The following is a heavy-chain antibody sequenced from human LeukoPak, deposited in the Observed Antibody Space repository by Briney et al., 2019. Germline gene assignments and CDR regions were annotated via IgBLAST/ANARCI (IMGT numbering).Heavy chain of an antibody. J-gene: IGHJ4*02. Sequence: PGGSPRLSCAASGFTFSSYWMSWVRQAPGKGLEWVANIKQDGSEKYYVDSVKGRFTISRDNAKNSLYLQMNSLRAEDTAVYCCARVSIAAAGTFCYFDYWGQGTLVTVSS. V-gene: IGHV3-7*04. D-gene: IGHD6-13*01. CDR3: ARVSIAAAGTFCYFDY. CDR2: IKQDGSEK. CDR1: GFTFSSYW.